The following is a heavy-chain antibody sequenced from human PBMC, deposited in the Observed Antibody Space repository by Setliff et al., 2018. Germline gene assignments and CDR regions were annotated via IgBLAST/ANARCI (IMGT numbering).Heavy chain of an antibody. D-gene: IGHD5-18*01. CDR3: ARDGVHTAMLIDYYYYMDV. J-gene: IGHJ6*03. Sequence: ASVKVSCKASGGTFSSYAISWVRQAPEQGLEWMGGIIPIFGTANYAQNFQGRVTITTDGSTSTAYMELTSLRSEDTAVYYCARDGVHTAMLIDYYYYMDVWGKGTTVTVSS. CDR2: IIPIFGTA. CDR1: GGTFSSYA. V-gene: IGHV1-69*05.